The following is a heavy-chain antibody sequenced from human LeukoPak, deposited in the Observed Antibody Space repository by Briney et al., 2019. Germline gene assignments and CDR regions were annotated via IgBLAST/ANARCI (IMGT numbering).Heavy chain of an antibody. CDR2: INPSGGST. J-gene: IGHJ6*02. CDR3: ARDKGGYDYGDYVLALPSYYYYGMDV. Sequence: ASVKVSCKASRYTFTSYYMHWLRQAPGQGLEWMGIINPSGGSTSYAQKFQGRVTMTRDTSTSTVYMELSSLRSEDTAVYYCARDKGGYDYGDYVLALPSYYYYGMDVWGQGTTVTVSS. CDR1: RYTFTSYY. D-gene: IGHD4-17*01. V-gene: IGHV1-46*01.